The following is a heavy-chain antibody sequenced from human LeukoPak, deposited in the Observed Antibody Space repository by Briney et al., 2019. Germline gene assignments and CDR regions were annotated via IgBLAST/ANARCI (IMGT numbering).Heavy chain of an antibody. J-gene: IGHJ5*01. V-gene: IGHV1-18*01. D-gene: IGHD3-10*01. CDR3: VRVAMIRGVVFKHWFDS. CDR1: GYSFTSYG. Sequence: ASVKVSCKASGYSFTSYGISWVRQAPGQGLEWMGWISAYSGNTNYADNLQGRLTMTTDTSTSTAHMELRSLRSDDTAVYYCVRVAMIRGVVFKHWFDSWGQGSLVTVSS. CDR2: ISAYSGNT.